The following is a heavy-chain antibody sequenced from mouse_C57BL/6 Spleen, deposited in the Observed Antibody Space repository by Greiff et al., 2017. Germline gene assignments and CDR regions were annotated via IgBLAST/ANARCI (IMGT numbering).Heavy chain of an antibody. D-gene: IGHD2-5*01. CDR1: GYTFPNYW. CDR3: ARSHYSNYWYFDV. Sequence: QVQLQQSGAELVRPGTSVKMSCKASGYTFPNYWIGWAKQRPGHGLEWIGDIYPGGGYTNSNEKFKGKATLTADKSSSTAYMQFSSLTSEDSAIYYCARSHYSNYWYFDVGGTGTTVTVSS. V-gene: IGHV1-63*01. CDR2: IYPGGGYT. J-gene: IGHJ1*03.